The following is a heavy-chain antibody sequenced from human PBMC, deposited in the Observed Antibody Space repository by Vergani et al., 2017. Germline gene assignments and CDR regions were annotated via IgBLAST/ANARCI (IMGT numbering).Heavy chain of an antibody. V-gene: IGHV1-2*04. CDR2: INPNSGGT. Sequence: QVQLVQSGAEVKKPGASVKVSCKASGYTFTGYYMHWVRQAPGQGLEWMGWINPNSGGTNYAQKFQGWVTMTRDTSISTAYMVLSRLRSDDTAVYYCARVPRRGYYRSGPFDYWGQGTLVTVSS. D-gene: IGHD3-3*01. CDR1: GYTFTGYY. CDR3: ARVPRRGYYRSGPFDY. J-gene: IGHJ4*02.